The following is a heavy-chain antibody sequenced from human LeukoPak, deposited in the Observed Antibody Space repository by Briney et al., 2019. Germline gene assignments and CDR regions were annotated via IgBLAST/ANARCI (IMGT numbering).Heavy chain of an antibody. CDR1: GGSFSGYY. CDR3: ARAGPVGWQQLAYYFDY. D-gene: IGHD6-13*01. CDR2: INHSGST. Sequence: SETLSLTCAVYGGSFSGYYWSWIRQPPGKGLEWIGEINHSGSTNYNPSLKSRVTISVDTSKNQFSLKLSSVTAADTAVYYCARAGPVGWQQLAYYFDYWGQGTLVTVSS. V-gene: IGHV4-34*01. J-gene: IGHJ4*02.